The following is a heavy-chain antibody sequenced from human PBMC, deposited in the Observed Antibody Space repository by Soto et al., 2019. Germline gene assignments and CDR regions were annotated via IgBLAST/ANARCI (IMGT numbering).Heavy chain of an antibody. J-gene: IGHJ6*01. CDR2: IYPGDSDT. Sequence: AASLNSSCKCSGNRFTSYLIGWVRHMPGKGQERMGIIYPGDSDTRYSPSFQGQVTISADKSLSTAYLQWSSRKASDTAMYYCARHGYSNYQGYSSGMDGWGQGTTVSVSS. CDR3: ARHGYSNYQGYSSGMDG. D-gene: IGHD4-4*01. CDR1: GNRFTSYL. V-gene: IGHV5-51*01.